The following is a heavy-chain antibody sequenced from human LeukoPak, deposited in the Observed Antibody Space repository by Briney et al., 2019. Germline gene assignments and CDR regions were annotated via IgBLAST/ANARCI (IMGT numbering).Heavy chain of an antibody. CDR3: ARYSLYGDYGLDAFDI. D-gene: IGHD4-17*01. CDR1: GGSFSGYY. CDR2: INHSGST. J-gene: IGHJ3*02. Sequence: SETLSLTCAVYGGSFSGYYWSWIRQPPGKGLEWIGEINHSGSTNYNPSLKSRVTISVDTSKNQFSLKLSSVTAADTAVYYCARYSLYGDYGLDAFDIWGQGTMVTVSS. V-gene: IGHV4-34*01.